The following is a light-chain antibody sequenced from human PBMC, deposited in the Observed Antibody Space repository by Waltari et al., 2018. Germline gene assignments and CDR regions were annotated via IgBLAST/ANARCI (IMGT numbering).Light chain of an antibody. CDR1: QGITND. CDR2: EAS. V-gene: IGKV1-NL1*01. J-gene: IGKJ4*01. Sequence: DIQMTQSPSSLSASVGDRVTITCRASQGITNDLAWYQQKPGETPKLLIYEASSLQSGISSRFSGSGSGTDFTLTISSLQSEDFATYYCQHYYSTPLTFGGGTKVEIK. CDR3: QHYYSTPLT.